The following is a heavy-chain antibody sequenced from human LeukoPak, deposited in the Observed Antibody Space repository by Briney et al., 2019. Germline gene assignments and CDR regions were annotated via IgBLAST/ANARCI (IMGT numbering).Heavy chain of an antibody. J-gene: IGHJ4*02. CDR1: GGSLSGYY. CDR2: INHSGRT. Sequence: SETLSLTCGVYGGSLSGYYWSWLRQPPGKGLDWIGDINHSGRTNNNPSLKSRVTISVDTSKNQFSLKLSSVTAADTAVYYCARLRRYYYDSSGPPDYWGQGTLVTVSS. V-gene: IGHV4-34*01. D-gene: IGHD3-22*01. CDR3: ARLRRYYYDSSGPPDY.